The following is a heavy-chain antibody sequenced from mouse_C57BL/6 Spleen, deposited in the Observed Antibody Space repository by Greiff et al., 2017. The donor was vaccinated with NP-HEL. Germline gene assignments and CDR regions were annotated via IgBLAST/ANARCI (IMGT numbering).Heavy chain of an antibody. CDR2: IWRGGST. J-gene: IGHJ4*01. CDR3: AKKGGSNAMDY. D-gene: IGHD1-1*01. CDR1: GFSFTSYG. V-gene: IGHV2-5*01. Sequence: VQLQQSGPGLVQPSQSLSITCTVSGFSFTSYGVHWVRQSPGKGLEWLGVIWRGGSTAYNAAFMSRLSITKDNSKSQVFFKMNSLQADDTAIYYSAKKGGSNAMDYWGQGTSVTVSS.